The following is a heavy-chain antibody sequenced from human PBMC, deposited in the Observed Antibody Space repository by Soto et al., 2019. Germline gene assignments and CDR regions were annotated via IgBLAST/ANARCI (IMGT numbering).Heavy chain of an antibody. CDR2: IYYSGST. V-gene: IGHV4-59*01. CDR1: GGSISSYY. J-gene: IGHJ6*02. D-gene: IGHD6-6*01. CDR3: ARDLHSSSFNTYYYYGMDV. Sequence: SGTLSLTCTVSGGSISSYYWSWIRQPPGKGLEWIGYIYYSGSTNYNPSLKSRVTISVDTSKNQFSLKLSSVTAADTAVYYCARDLHSSSFNTYYYYGMDVWGQGTTVIVSS.